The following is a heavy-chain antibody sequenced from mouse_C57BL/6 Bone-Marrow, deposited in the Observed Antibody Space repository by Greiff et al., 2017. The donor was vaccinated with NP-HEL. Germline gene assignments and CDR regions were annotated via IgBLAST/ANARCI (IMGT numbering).Heavy chain of an antibody. CDR2: IYPRSGNT. CDR3: ARPLTGTTRYFDV. Sequence: VKLMESGAELARPGASVKLSCKASGYTFTSYGISWVKQRTGQGLEWIGEIYPRSGNTYYNEKFKGKATLTADKSSSTAYMELRSLTSEDSAVYFCARPLTGTTRYFDVWGTGTTVTVSS. D-gene: IGHD4-1*01. V-gene: IGHV1-81*01. CDR1: GYTFTSYG. J-gene: IGHJ1*03.